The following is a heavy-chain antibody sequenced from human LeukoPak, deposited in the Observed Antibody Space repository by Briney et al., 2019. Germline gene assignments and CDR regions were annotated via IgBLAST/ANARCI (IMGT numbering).Heavy chain of an antibody. CDR3: ARRSGGAAEYFDY. CDR1: GGSISSSNW. V-gene: IGHV4-4*02. D-gene: IGHD1-26*01. Sequence: PSGTLFLTCAVSGGSISSSNWWSWVRQPPGKGLEWIGEIYYSGSTYYNPSLKSRVTISVDTSKNQFSLKLSSVTAADTAVYYCARRSGGAAEYFDYWGQGTLVTVSS. CDR2: IYYSGST. J-gene: IGHJ4*02.